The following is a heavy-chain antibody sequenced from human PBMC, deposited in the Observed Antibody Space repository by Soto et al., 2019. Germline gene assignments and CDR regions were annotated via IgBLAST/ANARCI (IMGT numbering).Heavy chain of an antibody. CDR2: IIPVFDKA. Sequence: QVQLVQSGADVKKPGSSVKVSCKTSGSSFGSSAISWVRQAPAQGLEWMGEIIPVFDKANYAQNFQDRLTITADESTGTVFMQLGSLRSDDTAVYFCARLRRDWGDAFDLWGQGTFVTVSS. V-gene: IGHV1-69*01. D-gene: IGHD3-16*01. CDR1: GSSFGSSA. J-gene: IGHJ3*01. CDR3: ARLRRDWGDAFDL.